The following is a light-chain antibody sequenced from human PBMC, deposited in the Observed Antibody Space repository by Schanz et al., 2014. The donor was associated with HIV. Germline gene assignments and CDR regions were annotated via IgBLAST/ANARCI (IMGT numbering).Light chain of an antibody. CDR3: QQSYSTLRT. J-gene: IGKJ4*01. Sequence: DIQMTQSPSSLSASVGDRVTLTCRASQSISTYLNWYQQKPGRAPQLLISAASSLQSGVPSRFSGSGSGSGTDFTLTISSLQPEDFATYYCQQSYSTLRTFGGGTKVEIK. V-gene: IGKV1-39*01. CDR1: QSISTY. CDR2: AAS.